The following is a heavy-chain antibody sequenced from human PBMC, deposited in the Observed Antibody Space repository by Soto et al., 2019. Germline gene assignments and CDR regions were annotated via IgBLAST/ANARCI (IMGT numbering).Heavy chain of an antibody. CDR3: ARIAVAGPVDY. J-gene: IGHJ4*02. CDR1: GFTFSSYS. CDR2: ISSSSSYI. V-gene: IGHV3-21*01. Sequence: GGSLRLSCAASGFTFSSYSMNWVRQAPGKGLEWVSSISSSSSYIYYADSVKGRFTISRDNAKNSLYLQMNSLRAEDTAVYYCARIAVAGPVDYWGQGTLVTVSS. D-gene: IGHD6-19*01.